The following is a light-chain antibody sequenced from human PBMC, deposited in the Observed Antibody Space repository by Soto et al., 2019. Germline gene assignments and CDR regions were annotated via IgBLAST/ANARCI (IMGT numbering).Light chain of an antibody. J-gene: IGKJ1*01. CDR3: QQYGTSPRT. CDR2: GTS. Sequence: EIVLTQSPGTLSLSPGERATLSCRASHSFSSSYLAWYQQKPGQAPRLLIYGTSNRATGIPDRFSGSGSQTDFTLTISRLEPEDFAVYYCQQYGTSPRTFGQGTKVEIK. CDR1: HSFSSSY. V-gene: IGKV3-20*01.